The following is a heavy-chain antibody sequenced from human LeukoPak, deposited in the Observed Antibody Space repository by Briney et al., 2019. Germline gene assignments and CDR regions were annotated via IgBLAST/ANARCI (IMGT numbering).Heavy chain of an antibody. V-gene: IGHV4-59*01. J-gene: IGHJ3*02. CDR1: GGSISSYY. CDR2: IYYSGST. Sequence: SETLSLTCTVSGGSISSYYWSWIRQPPGKGLEWIGYIYYSGSTNYNPSPKSRVTLSVDTSKNQFSLKLSSVTAADTAVYYCARWVFCSSTSCTDAFDIWGQGTMVTVSS. D-gene: IGHD2-2*01. CDR3: ARWVFCSSTSCTDAFDI.